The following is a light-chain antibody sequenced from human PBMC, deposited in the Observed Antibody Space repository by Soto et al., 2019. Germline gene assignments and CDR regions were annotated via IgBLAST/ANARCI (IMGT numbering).Light chain of an antibody. CDR2: GAS. Sequence: EIVLTQSPGTLSLSPGERATLSCRASQSVSSSYLAWYQQKPGQAPRLLIYGASIRATGIPDRFSGSGSGTDFTLTISRLEPEDFAVYYCQQYGSSPRETFGQGTK. CDR1: QSVSSSY. J-gene: IGKJ1*01. V-gene: IGKV3-20*01. CDR3: QQYGSSPRET.